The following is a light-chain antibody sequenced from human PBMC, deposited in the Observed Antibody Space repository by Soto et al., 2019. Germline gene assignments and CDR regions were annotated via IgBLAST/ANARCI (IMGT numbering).Light chain of an antibody. CDR1: QSLSSW. J-gene: IGKJ5*01. Sequence: DIHMTQSPSTLSASVGDRVTLTCRASQSLSSWLAWYQQNPGHAPKLLLYDASSLESGVPSRFSGSGSGTEFTLTISSLQPDDFATYYCQQYNSYSITFGQGTRLEIK. CDR2: DAS. CDR3: QQYNSYSIT. V-gene: IGKV1-5*01.